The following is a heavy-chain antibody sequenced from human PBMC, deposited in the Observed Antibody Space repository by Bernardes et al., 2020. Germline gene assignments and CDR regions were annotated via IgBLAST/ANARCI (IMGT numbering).Heavy chain of an antibody. Sequence: GGSLRLSCAASGFTFSSYSMNWVRQAPGKGLEWVSSISSSSSYIYYADSVKGRFTISRDNAKNSLYLQMNSLRAEDTAVYYCARDSLPHRHYVSYYYYGMDVWGQGTTVTGSS. CDR2: ISSSSSYI. CDR1: GFTFSSYS. D-gene: IGHD3-16*01. CDR3: ARDSLPHRHYVSYYYYGMDV. J-gene: IGHJ6*02. V-gene: IGHV3-21*01.